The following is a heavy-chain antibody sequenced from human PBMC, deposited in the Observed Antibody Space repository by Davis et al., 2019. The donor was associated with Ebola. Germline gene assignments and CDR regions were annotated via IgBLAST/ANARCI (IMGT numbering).Heavy chain of an antibody. Sequence: PSETLSPTCDVSGDSITGGNWWSWVRQTPGKGLEWIGEMYHSGDAYFNPSLKSRVTISVDKSKNQFSLKMTSVTAADTAVYYCAANHDYSFHYWGQGTLVSVSS. V-gene: IGHV4-4*02. J-gene: IGHJ4*02. CDR3: AANHDYSFHY. CDR2: MYHSGDA. D-gene: IGHD4-11*01. CDR1: GDSITGGNW.